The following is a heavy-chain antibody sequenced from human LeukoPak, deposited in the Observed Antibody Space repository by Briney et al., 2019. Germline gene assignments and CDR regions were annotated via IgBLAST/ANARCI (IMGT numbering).Heavy chain of an antibody. CDR2: IKQDGSEK. CDR3: ARGRIAVAGTYIPSNWGPQLYYMDV. Sequence: PGGSLRLSCAASGFTFNNYNMNWVRQAPGKGLEWVANIKQDGSEKYYVDSVKGRFTISRDNARKSLYLEMNNLRAEDTAVYYCARGRIAVAGTYIPSNWGPQLYYMDVWGKGTTVTVSS. J-gene: IGHJ6*03. D-gene: IGHD6-19*01. CDR1: GFTFNNYN. V-gene: IGHV3-7*01.